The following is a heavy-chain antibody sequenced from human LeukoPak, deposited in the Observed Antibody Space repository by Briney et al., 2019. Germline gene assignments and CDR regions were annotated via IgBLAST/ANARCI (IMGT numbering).Heavy chain of an antibody. CDR3: AKDIGDGGYVESGFDY. J-gene: IGHJ4*02. V-gene: IGHV3-9*03. Sequence: GRSLRLSCAASGFTFDDYAMHWVRQAPGKGLEWVSGISWNSGSIGYADSVKGRFTISRDNAKNSLYLQMNSLRAEDMALYYCAKDIGDGGYVESGFDYWGQGTLVTVSS. CDR2: ISWNSGSI. CDR1: GFTFDDYA. D-gene: IGHD5-12*01.